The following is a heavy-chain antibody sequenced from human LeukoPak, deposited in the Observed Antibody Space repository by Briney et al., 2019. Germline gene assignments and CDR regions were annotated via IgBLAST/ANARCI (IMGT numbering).Heavy chain of an antibody. D-gene: IGHD3-22*01. CDR3: ASYYYDSSGYPKPDY. CDR1: GYTFSSYY. V-gene: IGHV1-46*01. CDR2: INPRGGST. J-gene: IGHJ4*02. Sequence: GASVKVSCKASGYTFSSYYMHWVRQAPGQGLEWMGIINPRGGSTSYAQKFQGRVTMTRDTSTSTVYMELSSLRSEDTAVYYCASYYYDSSGYPKPDYWGQGTLVTVSS.